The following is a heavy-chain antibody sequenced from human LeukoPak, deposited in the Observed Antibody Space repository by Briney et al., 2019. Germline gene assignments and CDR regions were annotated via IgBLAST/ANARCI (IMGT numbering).Heavy chain of an antibody. CDR2: INHSGST. Sequence: SETLSLTCAVYGGSFSGYYWSWIRQPPGKGLEWIGEINHSGSTNYNPSLKSRVTISVDTSKNQFSLKLSSVTAADTAVYYCAREVFTDPTYYYDSSGYYFDYWGQGTLVTVSS. V-gene: IGHV4-34*01. D-gene: IGHD3-22*01. J-gene: IGHJ4*02. CDR3: AREVFTDPTYYYDSSGYYFDY. CDR1: GGSFSGYY.